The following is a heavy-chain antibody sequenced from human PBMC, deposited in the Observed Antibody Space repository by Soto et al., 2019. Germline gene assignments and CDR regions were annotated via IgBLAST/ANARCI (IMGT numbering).Heavy chain of an antibody. D-gene: IGHD1-1*01. J-gene: IGHJ4*02. Sequence: QITLKESGPTRVRPTQPLTLTCTFSGFSISTNGGGLGWIRQSPGKALERIALIYWDDDKRYSPSLKSRLTSTKDTSKNQVVLKMTNMDPVDTATYYCAHRAGLQGNWNGGYFDFWGQGALVTVSS. CDR1: GFSISTNGGG. CDR3: AHRAGLQGNWNGGYFDF. V-gene: IGHV2-5*02. CDR2: IYWDDDK.